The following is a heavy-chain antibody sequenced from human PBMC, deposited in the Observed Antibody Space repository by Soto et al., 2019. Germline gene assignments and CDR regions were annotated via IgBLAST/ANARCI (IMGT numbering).Heavy chain of an antibody. Sequence: QLQLQESGSGLVKPSQTLSLTCAVSGGSISSGGYSWSWIRQPPGKGLEWIGYIYHSGSTYYNPSLKSRVTISVDRSKNQFSLKLSSVTAADTAVYYCARHSIAAAGTPNYYYYGMDVWGQGTTVTVSS. CDR2: IYHSGST. CDR1: GGSISSGGYS. CDR3: ARHSIAAAGTPNYYYYGMDV. D-gene: IGHD6-13*01. V-gene: IGHV4-30-2*01. J-gene: IGHJ6*02.